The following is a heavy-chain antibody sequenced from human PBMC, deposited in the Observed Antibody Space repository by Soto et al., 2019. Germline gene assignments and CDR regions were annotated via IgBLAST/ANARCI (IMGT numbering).Heavy chain of an antibody. CDR2: ISGSGGST. Sequence: GGSLRLSCAASGFTFSSYAMSWVRQAPGKGLEWVSAISGSGGSTYYADSVKGWLTISRDNSKNTLYLQMNSLRAEDTAVYYCAKELYSSGWQNQGGLWDYWGQGTLVTVSS. D-gene: IGHD6-19*01. V-gene: IGHV3-23*01. J-gene: IGHJ4*02. CDR3: AKELYSSGWQNQGGLWDY. CDR1: GFTFSSYA.